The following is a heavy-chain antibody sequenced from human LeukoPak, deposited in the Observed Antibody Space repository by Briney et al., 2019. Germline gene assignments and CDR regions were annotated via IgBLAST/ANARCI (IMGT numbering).Heavy chain of an antibody. D-gene: IGHD4-17*01. V-gene: IGHV3-48*03. CDR1: GFTFSNYA. Sequence: GGSLRLSCAASGFTFSNYAMNWVRQAPGKGLEWVSYIGSSGITIYYADSVKGRFTISRDNAKNSLSLQMNSLRVEDTAVYYCARGGYGDSLDYWGQGTLVIVSS. CDR2: IGSSGITI. J-gene: IGHJ4*02. CDR3: ARGGYGDSLDY.